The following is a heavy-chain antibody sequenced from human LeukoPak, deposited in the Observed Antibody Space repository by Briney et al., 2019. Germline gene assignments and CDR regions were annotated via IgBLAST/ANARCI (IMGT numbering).Heavy chain of an antibody. CDR1: GFTFSSYW. D-gene: IGHD5-18*01. V-gene: IGHV3-7*01. CDR3: ARSEDTAMVTGMDV. CDR2: IKQDGSEK. J-gene: IGHJ6*04. Sequence: GGSLRLSCAASGFTFSSYWMSWVRQAPGKGLEWVANIKQDGSEKYYVDSVKGRFTISRDNAKNSLYLQMNSLRAEDTAVYYCARSEDTAMVTGMDVWGKGTTVTVSS.